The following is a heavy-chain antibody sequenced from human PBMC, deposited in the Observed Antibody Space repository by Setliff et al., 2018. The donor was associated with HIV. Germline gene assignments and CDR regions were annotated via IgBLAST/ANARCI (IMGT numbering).Heavy chain of an antibody. CDR3: VRGTLDF. CDR2: IKQDGTDK. CDR1: GFTFSDYW. Sequence: GALRLSCAASGFTFSDYWMSWVRQAPGKGLEWVANIKQDGTDKYYVDSVRGRFTISRDNARNSLFLQMNSLRAEDTAVYYCVRGTLDFWGQGNLVTVS. V-gene: IGHV3-7*04. J-gene: IGHJ4*02.